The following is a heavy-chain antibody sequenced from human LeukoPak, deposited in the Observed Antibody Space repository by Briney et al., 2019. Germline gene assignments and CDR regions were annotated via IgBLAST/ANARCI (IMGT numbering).Heavy chain of an antibody. V-gene: IGHV1-18*01. CDR2: ISAYDGNT. CDR1: GYTFTSYG. J-gene: IGHJ4*02. Sequence: GASVKVSCKASGYTFTSYGISWVRQAPGQGLEWMGWISAYDGNTNYAQKLQGRVTMTTDTSTSTAYMELRSLRSDDTVVYYCARDGTYYYDSSGPSYFDYWGQGTLVTVSS. CDR3: ARDGTYYYDSSGPSYFDY. D-gene: IGHD3-22*01.